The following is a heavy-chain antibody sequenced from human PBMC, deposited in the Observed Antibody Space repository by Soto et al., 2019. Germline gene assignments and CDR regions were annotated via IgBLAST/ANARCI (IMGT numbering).Heavy chain of an antibody. Sequence: EVQLLESGGGLVQPGGSLRLSCAASGFTFSSYSMSWVRQAPGKGLEWVSGFSTSGDGGTTYYADSVKGRFTISRDNSKNTLFLQMNSLRAEDTAIYYCAKKVSSGSGNQYFDYWGQGTLVTVSS. CDR1: GFTFSSYS. V-gene: IGHV3-23*01. D-gene: IGHD3-10*01. CDR3: AKKVSSGSGNQYFDY. J-gene: IGHJ4*02. CDR2: TSGDGGTT.